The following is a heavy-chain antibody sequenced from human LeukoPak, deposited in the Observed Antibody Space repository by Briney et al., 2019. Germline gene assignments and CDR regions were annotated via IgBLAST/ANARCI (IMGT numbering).Heavy chain of an antibody. CDR3: ARRGITYSTSYFDP. CDR2: IFYSGST. D-gene: IGHD2-2*01. V-gene: IGHV4-39*01. CDR1: GASISSSSF. J-gene: IGHJ5*02. Sequence: KPSETLSLTCTVSGASISSSSFWGWIRRPPGRGLEWIGHIFYSGSTYYNPSLKSPVTLSVDTSDTPFSLTSSSVTATDTAIYYCARRGITYSTSYFDPWGQGVLVTVSP.